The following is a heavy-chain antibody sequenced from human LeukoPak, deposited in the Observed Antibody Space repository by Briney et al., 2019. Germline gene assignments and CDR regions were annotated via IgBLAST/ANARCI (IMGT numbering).Heavy chain of an antibody. Sequence: PGGSLRLSCAASGFTFSSYSMNWVRQAPGKGLEWVSYISSSSSTIYYADSVKGRFTISRDNAKNSLYLRMNSLRAEDTAVYYCAREEYQLLPDYYYMDVWGKGTTVTVSS. D-gene: IGHD2-2*01. J-gene: IGHJ6*03. CDR1: GFTFSSYS. CDR3: AREEYQLLPDYYYMDV. V-gene: IGHV3-48*01. CDR2: ISSSSSTI.